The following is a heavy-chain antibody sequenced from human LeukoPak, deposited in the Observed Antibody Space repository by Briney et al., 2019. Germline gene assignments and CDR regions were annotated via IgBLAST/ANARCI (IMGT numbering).Heavy chain of an antibody. CDR3: ARAGAYSSSWYPLGAFDI. CDR1: GGTFSSYA. CDR2: MNPNSGNT. Sequence: ASVKVSCKASGGTFSSYAISWVRQATGQGLEWMGWMNPNSGNTDYAQKFQGRVTITGNPSISTAYMELSSLKSEDTAVYYCARAGAYSSSWYPLGAFDIWGQGTMVTVSS. D-gene: IGHD6-13*01. V-gene: IGHV1-8*03. J-gene: IGHJ3*02.